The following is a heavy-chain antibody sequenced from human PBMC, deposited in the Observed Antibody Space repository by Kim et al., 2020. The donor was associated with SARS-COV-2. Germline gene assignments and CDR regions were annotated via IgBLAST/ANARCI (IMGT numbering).Heavy chain of an antibody. Sequence: SQTLSLTCAVSGGSISSGGYSWSWIRQPPGKGLEWIGYIYHSGSTYYNPSLKSRVTISVDRSKNQFSLKLSSVNAADTAVYYCAGSYGDYVQLENWGQGTLVTVSS. D-gene: IGHD4-17*01. CDR1: GGSISSGGYS. J-gene: IGHJ4*02. V-gene: IGHV4-30-2*01. CDR2: IYHSGST. CDR3: AGSYGDYVQLEN.